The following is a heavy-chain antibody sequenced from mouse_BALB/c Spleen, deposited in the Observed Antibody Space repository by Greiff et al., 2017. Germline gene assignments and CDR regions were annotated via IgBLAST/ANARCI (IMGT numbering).Heavy chain of an antibody. J-gene: IGHJ3*01. V-gene: IGHV5-6-5*01. CDR3: ARLGITTAWFAY. D-gene: IGHD1-1*01. CDR2: ISSGGST. Sequence: EVKLMESGGGLVKPGGSLKLSCAASGFTFSSYAMSWVRQTPEKRLEWVASISSGGSTYYPDSVKGRFTISRDNAKNTLYLQMSSLRSEDTAMYYCARLGITTAWFAYWGQGTLVTVSA. CDR1: GFTFSSYA.